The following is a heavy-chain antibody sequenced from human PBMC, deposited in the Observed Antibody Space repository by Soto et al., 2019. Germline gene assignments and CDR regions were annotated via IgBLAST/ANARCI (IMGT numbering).Heavy chain of an antibody. CDR2: INRDASST. V-gene: IGHV3-74*01. D-gene: IGHD3-22*01. Sequence: GGSLRLSCAASGFTFSSYWMHWVRQAPGKGLVWVSRINRDASSTSYADSVKGRFTISRDNAKNTLYLQMNSLRAEDTAVYYCARVIYDGSTGYFDYWGQGTLVTVSS. CDR1: GFTFSSYW. J-gene: IGHJ4*02. CDR3: ARVIYDGSTGYFDY.